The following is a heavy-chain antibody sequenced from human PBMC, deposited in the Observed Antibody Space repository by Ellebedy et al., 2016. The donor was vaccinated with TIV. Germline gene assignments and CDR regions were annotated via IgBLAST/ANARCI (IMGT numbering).Heavy chain of an antibody. D-gene: IGHD4-11*01. CDR2: INPSDGGT. Sequence: ASVKVSCXASGYTFTGYSIHWVRQAPGQGLEPMGIINPSDGGTSSAQKFRGRVTMARDTSTSTVYMELSSLRSEDTAMYYCARDWTGDHSNYLDYWGQGTLVTVSS. CDR1: GYTFTGYS. CDR3: ARDWTGDHSNYLDY. V-gene: IGHV1-46*01. J-gene: IGHJ4*02.